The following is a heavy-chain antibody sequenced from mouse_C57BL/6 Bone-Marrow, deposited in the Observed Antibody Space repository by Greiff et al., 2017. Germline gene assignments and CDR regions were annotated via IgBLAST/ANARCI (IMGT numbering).Heavy chain of an antibody. CDR2: INPNYGTT. Sequence: VQLQQSGPELVKPGASVKISCKASGYSFTDYNMNWVKQSHGKSLEWIGVINPNYGTTSYNQKFKGKATLTVDQSSSTAYMQLNSLTSEDSAVYDCLVGYYYGSLDYWGQGTTLTVSA. J-gene: IGHJ2*01. D-gene: IGHD1-1*01. CDR1: GYSFTDYN. CDR3: LVGYYYGSLDY. V-gene: IGHV1-39*01.